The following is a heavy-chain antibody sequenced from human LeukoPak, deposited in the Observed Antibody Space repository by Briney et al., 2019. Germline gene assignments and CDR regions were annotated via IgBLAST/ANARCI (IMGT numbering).Heavy chain of an antibody. CDR3: ARDIRGWFDP. D-gene: IGHD2-2*02. Sequence: SETLSLTCTVSGGSISSSSYYWSWIRQPAGKGLEWIGRIYTSGSTNYNPSLKSRVTISVDTSKNQFSLKLSSVTAADTAVYYCARDIRGWFDPWGQGTLVTVSS. J-gene: IGHJ5*02. CDR1: GGSISSSSYY. CDR2: IYTSGST. V-gene: IGHV4-61*02.